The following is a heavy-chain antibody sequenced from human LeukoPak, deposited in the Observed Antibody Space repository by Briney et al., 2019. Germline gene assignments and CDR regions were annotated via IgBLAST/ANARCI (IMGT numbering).Heavy chain of an antibody. V-gene: IGHV3-7*01. CDR1: GFTMSSYW. D-gene: IGHD1-26*01. Sequence: GGSLRLSCAASGFTMSSYWMSWVRQAPGKGLEWVANIKQDGSEKYYVDSVKGRFTISRDNAKKSLYLQMNSLRVEDTGVYYCASWGEGALDNWGQGTLVTVSS. CDR2: IKQDGSEK. CDR3: ASWGEGALDN. J-gene: IGHJ4*02.